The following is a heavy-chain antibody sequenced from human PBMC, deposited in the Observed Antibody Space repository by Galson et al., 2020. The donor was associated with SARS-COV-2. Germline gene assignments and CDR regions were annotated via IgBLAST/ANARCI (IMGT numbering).Heavy chain of an antibody. Sequence: SVKVSCKASGGTFSSYAISWVRQAPGQGLEWMGGIIPIFGTANYAQKFQGRVTITADESTSTAYMGRSSLRSEDTAVYYCARGGWVRGVIITNYNWFDPWGQGTLVTVSS. CDR1: GGTFSSYA. CDR3: ARGGWVRGVIITNYNWFDP. CDR2: IIPIFGTA. V-gene: IGHV1-69*13. J-gene: IGHJ5*02. D-gene: IGHD3-10*01.